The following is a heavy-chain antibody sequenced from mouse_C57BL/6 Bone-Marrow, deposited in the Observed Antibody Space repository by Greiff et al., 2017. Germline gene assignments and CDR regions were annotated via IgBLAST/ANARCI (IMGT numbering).Heavy chain of an antibody. V-gene: IGHV5-15*01. CDR3: ARHGGYGSSYNYAMDY. CDR2: ISNLAYSI. CDR1: GFTFSDYG. D-gene: IGHD1-1*01. Sequence: EVKLMESGGGLVQPGRSLKLSCAASGFTFSDYGMAWVRQAPRKGPEWVAFISNLAYSIYYADTVTGRFTISRENAKNTLYLEMSSLRSEDTAMYYCARHGGYGSSYNYAMDYWGQGTSVTVSS. J-gene: IGHJ4*01.